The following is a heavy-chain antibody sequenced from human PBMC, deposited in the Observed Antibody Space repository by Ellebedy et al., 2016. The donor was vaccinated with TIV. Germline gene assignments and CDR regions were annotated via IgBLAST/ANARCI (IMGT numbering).Heavy chain of an antibody. J-gene: IGHJ6*02. Sequence: GGSLRLSXKGSGYSFTSYWIGWVRQMPGKGLEWMGIIYPGDSDTRYSPSFQGQVTISADKSISTAYLQWSSLKASDTAMYYCARLPTYYYGSGSARGQNYYYYGMDVWGQGTTVTVSS. V-gene: IGHV5-51*01. CDR1: GYSFTSYW. CDR2: IYPGDSDT. D-gene: IGHD3-10*01. CDR3: ARLPTYYYGSGSARGQNYYYYGMDV.